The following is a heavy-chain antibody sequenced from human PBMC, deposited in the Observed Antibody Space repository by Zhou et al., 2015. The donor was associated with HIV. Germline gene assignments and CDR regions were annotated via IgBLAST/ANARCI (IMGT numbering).Heavy chain of an antibody. D-gene: IGHD3-16*01. CDR2: IYTTDTT. Sequence: EVQLVESGGGLIQTGKSLRLSCSASGFLVSSNYMGWVRQAPGRGLEWVSVIYTTDTTYYADSVKGRFTISRDISENTLYLQMNSLRDEDTAIYYCVRDEAAGWGPLDWGQGTLVTVSS. CDR1: GFLVSSNY. V-gene: IGHV3-53*01. CDR3: VRDEAAGWGPLD. J-gene: IGHJ4*02.